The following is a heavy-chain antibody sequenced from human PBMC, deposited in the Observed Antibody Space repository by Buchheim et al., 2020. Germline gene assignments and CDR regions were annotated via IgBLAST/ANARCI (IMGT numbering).Heavy chain of an antibody. CDR3: ARDLGYCSSTSCYDHYYYYGMDV. CDR1: GFTFSSYW. V-gene: IGHV3-74*01. D-gene: IGHD2-2*01. CDR2: INSDGSST. J-gene: IGHJ6*02. Sequence: EVQLVESGGGLVQPGGSLRLSCAASGFTFSSYWMHWVRQAPGKGLVWVSRINSDGSSTSYADSVKGRFTISRDNAKNTLYLQMNSLRAGDTAVYYCARDLGYCSSTSCYDHYYYYGMDVWGQGTT.